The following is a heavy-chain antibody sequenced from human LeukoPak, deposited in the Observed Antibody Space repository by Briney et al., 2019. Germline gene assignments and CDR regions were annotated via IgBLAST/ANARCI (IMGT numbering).Heavy chain of an antibody. Sequence: KSSETLSLTCAVYGGSFSGYYWSWIRQPPGKGLEWIGEINHSGSTNYNPSLKGRVTISVDTSKNQFSLKLSSVTAADTAVYYCARTTRPGYSYGTGIGYWGQGTLVTVSS. CDR3: ARTTRPGYSYGTGIGY. J-gene: IGHJ4*02. CDR1: GGSFSGYY. CDR2: INHSGST. V-gene: IGHV4-34*01. D-gene: IGHD5-18*01.